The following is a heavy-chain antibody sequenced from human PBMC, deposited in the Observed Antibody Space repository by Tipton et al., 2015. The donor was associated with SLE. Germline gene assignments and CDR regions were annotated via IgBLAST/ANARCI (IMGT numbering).Heavy chain of an antibody. Sequence: SLRLSCAASGFTFRNYGMSWVRQAPGKGLEWVSAISGFGDSTNYVDSVKGRFTISRDNSKNTLYLQMNSLRADDTAVYYCAKRGREYSSSLASGGMDVWGQGTTVTVSS. CDR2: ISGFGDST. J-gene: IGHJ6*02. CDR1: GFTFRNYG. V-gene: IGHV3-23*01. CDR3: AKRGREYSSSLASGGMDV. D-gene: IGHD6-6*01.